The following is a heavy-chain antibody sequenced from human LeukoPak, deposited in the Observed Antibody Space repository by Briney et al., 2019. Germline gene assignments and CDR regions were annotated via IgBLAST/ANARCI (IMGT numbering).Heavy chain of an antibody. CDR3: AIHIVVVPAAKKKNWFDP. CDR2: INHSGST. D-gene: IGHD2-2*01. Sequence: SETLSLTCAVYGGSLSGYHWSWIRQPPGKGLEWIGEINHSGSTNYNPSLKSRLTISVDTSKNQFSLKLSSVTAADTAVYYCAIHIVVVPAAKKKNWFDPWGQGTLVTVSS. J-gene: IGHJ5*02. V-gene: IGHV4-34*01. CDR1: GGSLSGYH.